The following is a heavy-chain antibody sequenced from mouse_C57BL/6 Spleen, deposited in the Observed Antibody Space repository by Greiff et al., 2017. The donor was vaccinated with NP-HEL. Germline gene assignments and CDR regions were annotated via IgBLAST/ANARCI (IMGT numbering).Heavy chain of an antibody. CDR2: IRNKANGYTT. D-gene: IGHD2-4*01. J-gene: IGHJ2*01. CDR1: GFTFTDYY. V-gene: IGHV7-3*01. CDR3: ARYTMIKNYFDY. Sequence: DVKLVESGGGLVQPGGSLSLSCAASGFTFTDYYMSWVRQPPGKALEWLGFIRNKANGYTTEYSASVKGRFTISRDNSQSILYLQMNALRAEDSAKYYCARYTMIKNYFDYWGQGTTLTVSS.